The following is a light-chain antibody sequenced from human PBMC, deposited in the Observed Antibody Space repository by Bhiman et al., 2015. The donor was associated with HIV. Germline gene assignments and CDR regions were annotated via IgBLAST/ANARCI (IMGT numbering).Light chain of an antibody. CDR3: QSYDVNLRVV. CDR1: SGSVSTTLY. CDR2: NTQ. J-gene: IGLJ2*01. V-gene: IGLV8-61*01. Sequence: QTVVTQEPSFSVSPGGTVTLTCGLSSGSVSTTLYPAWYQQTPGQAPRTLIYNTQTRSSGVPDRFSGSIDSSSNSASLTISGLKYEDEADYYCQSYDVNLRVVFGGGTRLTVL.